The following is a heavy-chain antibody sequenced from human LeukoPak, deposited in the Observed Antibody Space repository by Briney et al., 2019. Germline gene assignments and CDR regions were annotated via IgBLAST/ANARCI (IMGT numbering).Heavy chain of an antibody. CDR2: ISVSGST. D-gene: IGHD3-10*01. V-gene: IGHV3-23*01. Sequence: GGSLRLSCAASGFTLSSYAMSWVRQGPGKGLEWVSAISVSGSTYHADSVKGRFTISRDNSKNTLYLQMNSLRAEDTAVYYCAKSMVRGVIILFDYWGQGTLVTVSS. J-gene: IGHJ4*02. CDR3: AKSMVRGVIILFDY. CDR1: GFTLSSYA.